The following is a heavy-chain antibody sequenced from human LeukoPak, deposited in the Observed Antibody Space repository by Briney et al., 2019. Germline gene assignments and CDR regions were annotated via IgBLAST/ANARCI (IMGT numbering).Heavy chain of an antibody. D-gene: IGHD1-26*01. CDR2: IYYNGST. J-gene: IGHJ4*02. CDR1: GGSISSSSYY. V-gene: IGHV4-39*07. Sequence: SETLSLTCTVSGGSISSSSYYWGWIRQPPGKGLEWIGSIYYNGSTYYNSSLKSRVTISVDTSKNQFSLKLSSVTAADTAMYYCARDWPGDGGSYFAYWGQGPLVTVSS. CDR3: ARDWPGDGGSYFAY.